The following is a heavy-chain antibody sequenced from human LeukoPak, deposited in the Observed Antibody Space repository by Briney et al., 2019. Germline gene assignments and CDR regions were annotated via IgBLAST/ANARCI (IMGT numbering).Heavy chain of an antibody. D-gene: IGHD2-21*02. J-gene: IGHJ4*02. Sequence: GGSLRLSCAASGFIFSDFGLHWVRQAPGKGLEWVGFIRYDGSNKYYADSVKGRFTISRDNSKNTVYLQMNSLRAEDTGVYYCARDRLEAVTDDDYFDYWGQGTLVTVSS. V-gene: IGHV3-30*02. CDR2: IRYDGSNK. CDR3: ARDRLEAVTDDDYFDY. CDR1: GFIFSDFG.